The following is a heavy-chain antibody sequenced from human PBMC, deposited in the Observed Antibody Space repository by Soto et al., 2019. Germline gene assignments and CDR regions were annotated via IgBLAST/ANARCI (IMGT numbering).Heavy chain of an antibody. CDR3: ARDIMGTNYYYYGMDV. Sequence: SETLSLTCVVSGGSLSSYYWSWIRQPPGKGLEWIGYIYYSGSTNYNPSLKSRVTISVDTSKNQFSLKLSSVTAADTAVYYCARDIMGTNYYYYGMDVWGQGTTVTVSS. D-gene: IGHD2-8*01. V-gene: IGHV4-59*01. J-gene: IGHJ6*02. CDR2: IYYSGST. CDR1: GGSLSSYY.